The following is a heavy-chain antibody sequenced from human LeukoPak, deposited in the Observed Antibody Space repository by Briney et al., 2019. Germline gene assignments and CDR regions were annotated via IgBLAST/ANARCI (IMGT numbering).Heavy chain of an antibody. CDR1: GFSFSTYW. D-gene: IGHD3-16*01. Sequence: GGSPRLSCEASGFSFSTYWMTWVRQAPGKGLEWVANMNEDGSEKNYLDSVKGRFTISRDNAKNSLYLQMNSLRVEDTATYYCTKGGHLDYWGQGTLVTVSS. CDR3: TKGGHLDY. J-gene: IGHJ4*02. CDR2: MNEDGSEK. V-gene: IGHV3-7*01.